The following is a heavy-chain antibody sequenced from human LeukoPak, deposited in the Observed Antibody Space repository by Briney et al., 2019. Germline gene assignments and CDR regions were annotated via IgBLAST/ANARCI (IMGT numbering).Heavy chain of an antibody. CDR2: ISGSGGST. J-gene: IGHJ4*02. V-gene: IGHV3-23*01. Sequence: GGSLRLSCAASGFTFSSYAMSWVRQAPVKGLEWVSAISGSGGSTYYADSVKGRFTISRDNSKNTLYLQMNSLRAEDTAVYYCAKDQRGYSYGYLDYWGQGTLVTVSS. D-gene: IGHD5-18*01. CDR1: GFTFSSYA. CDR3: AKDQRGYSYGYLDY.